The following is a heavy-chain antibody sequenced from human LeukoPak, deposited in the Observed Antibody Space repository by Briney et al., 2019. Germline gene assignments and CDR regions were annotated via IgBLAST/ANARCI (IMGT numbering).Heavy chain of an antibody. J-gene: IGHJ4*02. V-gene: IGHV4-38-2*01. Sequence: PSETLSLTCAVSGYSISSGYYWGWIRQPPGKGLEWIGSIYHSGSTYYNPSLKSRVTISVDTSKNQFSLKLSSVTAADTAVYYCARHRYLSLVYFDYWGQGTQVTVSA. CDR2: IYHSGST. D-gene: IGHD2-2*01. CDR1: GYSISSGYY. CDR3: ARHRYLSLVYFDY.